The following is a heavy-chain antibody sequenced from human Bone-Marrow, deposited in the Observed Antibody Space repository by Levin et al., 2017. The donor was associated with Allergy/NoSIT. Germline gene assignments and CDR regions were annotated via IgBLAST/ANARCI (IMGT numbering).Heavy chain of an antibody. J-gene: IGHJ1*01. CDR2: IAGSGGST. V-gene: IGHV3-23*01. D-gene: IGHD2-15*01. CDR1: GFTFSSYA. Sequence: RAGGSLRLSCAASGFTFSSYAMSWVRQAPGKGLEWVSAIAGSGGSTYSADSVKGRFTISRDNSKNTVYLQMNSLRAEDTAVYYCATDECSGGSCPLKYFHHWGQGTLVTVSS. CDR3: ATDECSGGSCPLKYFHH.